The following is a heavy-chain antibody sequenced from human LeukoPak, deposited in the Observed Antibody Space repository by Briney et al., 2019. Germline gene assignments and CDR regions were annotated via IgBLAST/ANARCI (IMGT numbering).Heavy chain of an antibody. CDR2: ISGSGGST. D-gene: IGHD3-22*01. V-gene: IGHV3-23*01. CDR3: AKDGVVVISVFSLFDY. J-gene: IGHJ4*02. CDR1: GFIFSNYG. Sequence: GGSLRLSCAASGFIFSNYGMNWVRQAPGKGLEWVSAISGSGGSTYYADSVKGRFTISRDNSKNTLYLQMNSLRAEDTAVYYCAKDGVVVISVFSLFDYWGQGTLVTVSS.